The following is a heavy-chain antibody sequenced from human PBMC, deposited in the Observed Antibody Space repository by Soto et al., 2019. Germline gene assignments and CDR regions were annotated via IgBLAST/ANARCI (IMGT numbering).Heavy chain of an antibody. V-gene: IGHV4-34*01. Sequence: PSETLSLTCAVYGGSFSGYYWSWIRQPPGKGLEWIGEINHSGSTNYNPSLKSRVTISVDTSKNQFSLKLSSVTAADTAVYYCARERFYGFWFDPWGQGTLVTVSS. J-gene: IGHJ5*02. CDR3: ARERFYGFWFDP. D-gene: IGHD3-10*01. CDR1: GGSFSGYY. CDR2: INHSGST.